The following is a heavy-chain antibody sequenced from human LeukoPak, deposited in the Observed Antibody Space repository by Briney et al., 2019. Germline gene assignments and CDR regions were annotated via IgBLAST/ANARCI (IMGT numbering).Heavy chain of an antibody. CDR1: GYTFTGYY. V-gene: IGHV1-2*02. J-gene: IGHJ3*02. Sequence: ASVKVSCKASGYTFTGYYMHWVRQAPGQGLEWMGWISPNSGGTNYAQKFQGRVTMTRDTSISTAYMELSRLRSDDTAVYYCARDENSARGYSYGSDIWGQGTMVTVSS. D-gene: IGHD5-18*01. CDR3: ARDENSARGYSYGSDI. CDR2: ISPNSGGT.